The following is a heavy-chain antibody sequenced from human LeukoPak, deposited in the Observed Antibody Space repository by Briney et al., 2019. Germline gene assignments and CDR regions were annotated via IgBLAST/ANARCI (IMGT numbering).Heavy chain of an antibody. Sequence: SETLSLTCGVSGGSLSGHYWGWIRQPPGKGLEWIGSIYYTGDTYYNASVKSQVSISIGTSKNQFSLRLTSVTAADTAVYFCARQTGSGLFLLPGGQGTLVTVSS. D-gene: IGHD3/OR15-3a*01. J-gene: IGHJ4*02. CDR2: IYYTGDT. V-gene: IGHV4-39*01. CDR1: GGSLSGHY. CDR3: ARQTGSGLFLLP.